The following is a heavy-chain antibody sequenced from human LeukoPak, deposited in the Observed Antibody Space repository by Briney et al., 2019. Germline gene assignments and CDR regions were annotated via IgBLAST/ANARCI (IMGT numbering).Heavy chain of an antibody. V-gene: IGHV3-72*01. CDR3: ARGDYGGDYFDY. CDR1: GFTFSDFY. D-gene: IGHD4-23*01. CDR2: ISTKANSYTT. Sequence: SGGSLRLSCAASGFTFSDFYMDWVRQAPGKGLEWVGRISTKANSYTTEYAASVKGRFTISRDDSKNSLYLQMNSLRAEDTAVYYCARGDYGGDYFDYWGQGTLVTVSS. J-gene: IGHJ4*02.